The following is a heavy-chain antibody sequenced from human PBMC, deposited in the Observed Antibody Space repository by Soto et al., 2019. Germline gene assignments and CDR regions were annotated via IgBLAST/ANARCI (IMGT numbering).Heavy chain of an antibody. V-gene: IGHV1-18*01. CDR1: GYTFTSYG. D-gene: IGHD2-15*01. Sequence: QVQLVQSGAEVKKPGASVKVSCKASGYTFTSYGISWVRQAPGQGLEWMGWISAYNGNTNYAQKLQGRVTMTTDTSTSTAYMELRRLRSDDTAVYYGARDVRRGGGSWNHDYWGQGTLVTVSS. J-gene: IGHJ4*02. CDR3: ARDVRRGGGSWNHDY. CDR2: ISAYNGNT.